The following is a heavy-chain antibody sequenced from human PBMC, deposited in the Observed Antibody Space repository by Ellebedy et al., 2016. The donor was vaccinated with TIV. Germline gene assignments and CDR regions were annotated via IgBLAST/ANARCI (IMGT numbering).Heavy chain of an antibody. CDR2: ISASSANI. J-gene: IGHJ4*02. CDR1: GFTFSRYA. Sequence: GESLKISCAASGFTFSRYAMNWVRQAPGKGPEWVSYISASSANIHYADSVKGRFTISRDNSENTLFLQMHSLIGEDTAVYYCAKELVSRDSLSLDYWGQGVLVTVSS. D-gene: IGHD3-9*01. CDR3: AKELVSRDSLSLDY. V-gene: IGHV3-48*01.